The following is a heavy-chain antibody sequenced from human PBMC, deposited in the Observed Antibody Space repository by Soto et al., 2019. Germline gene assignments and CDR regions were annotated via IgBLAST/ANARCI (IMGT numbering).Heavy chain of an antibody. CDR1: GYKFTTYF. CDR3: VRGYCTTSPCSGVFQF. Sequence: QVQLVQSGAELKKPGASVKVACKASGYKFTTYFIHWVRQAPGQGLEWMGMIHPSGDTGYAQKFRGRVTMTIDTSTTIAYMELRNLTSEDTAVYFSVRGYCTTSPCSGVFQFWGQGTLVTVSS. V-gene: IGHV1-46*01. D-gene: IGHD2-15*01. J-gene: IGHJ1*01. CDR2: IHPSGDT.